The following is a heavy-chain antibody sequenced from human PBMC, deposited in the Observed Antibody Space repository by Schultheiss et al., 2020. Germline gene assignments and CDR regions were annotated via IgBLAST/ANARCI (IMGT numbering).Heavy chain of an antibody. D-gene: IGHD5-12*01. J-gene: IGHJ4*02. Sequence: SETLSLTCTVSGGSISSGGYYWSWIRQHPGKGLEWIGNIYHSGSTNYNPSLRSRVTISVDTSKNQFSLNLRSVTAADTAVYYCARDSGYDYKFDYWGQGMLVTVSS. V-gene: IGHV4-61*08. CDR3: ARDSGYDYKFDY. CDR2: IYHSGST. CDR1: GGSISSGGYY.